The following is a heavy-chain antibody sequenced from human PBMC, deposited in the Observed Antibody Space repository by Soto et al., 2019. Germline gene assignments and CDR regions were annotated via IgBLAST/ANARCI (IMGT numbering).Heavy chain of an antibody. Sequence: QVQLVESGGGVVQPGRSLRLSCEASGFTFSSFGIHWVRQAPSKGLEWVAVISYDGSNKYYADSVKGRFTISRDNSKNALHLQMTSLIGDDTAVYYCAKDHSDFGELFDSWGQGTLVTVSS. J-gene: IGHJ4*02. D-gene: IGHD3-10*01. V-gene: IGHV3-30*18. CDR3: AKDHSDFGELFDS. CDR1: GFTFSSFG. CDR2: ISYDGSNK.